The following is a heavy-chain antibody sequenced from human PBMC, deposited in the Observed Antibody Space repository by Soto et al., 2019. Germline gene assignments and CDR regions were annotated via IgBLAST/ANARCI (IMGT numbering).Heavy chain of an antibody. J-gene: IGHJ4*02. CDR3: ATYTRLKTYYFDY. V-gene: IGHV3-23*01. CDR1: VFTFISYA. CDR2: ISGSGGST. Sequence: GCSLRLSCASSVFTFISYAMSWVRQAPGKGLEWVSAISGSGGSTYYADSVKGRFTISRDNSKNTLYLQMNSLRAEDTAVYYCATYTRLKTYYFDYWGQGTLVTVSS. D-gene: IGHD4-4*01.